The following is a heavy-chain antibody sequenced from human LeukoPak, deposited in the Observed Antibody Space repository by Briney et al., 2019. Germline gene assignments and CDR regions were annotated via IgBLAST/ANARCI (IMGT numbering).Heavy chain of an antibody. CDR3: ARVYRRDGYSHYFDY. J-gene: IGHJ4*02. CDR2: IYYSGST. Sequence: SQTLSLTCTVSGDSISSGGYYWSWIRQHPGKGLEWIGYIYYSGSTNYNPSLKSRVTISVDTSKNQFSLKLSSVTAADTAVYYCARVYRRDGYSHYFDYWGQGTLVTVTS. V-gene: IGHV4-61*08. CDR1: GDSISSGGYY. D-gene: IGHD5-24*01.